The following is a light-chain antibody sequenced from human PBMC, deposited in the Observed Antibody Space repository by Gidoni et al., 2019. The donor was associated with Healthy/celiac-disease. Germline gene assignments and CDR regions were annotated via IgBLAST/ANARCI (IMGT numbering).Light chain of an antibody. Sequence: QSVLTQPPSVSGAQGQTVTISCTGSSSNIGEGYDVHWYQQLPGTAPKLLIYYNNNRPSGVPDRFSGSKSGTSASLAITGLQAEDEADYYCQSYDSSLSVHVIFGGGTKLTVL. CDR2: YNN. CDR3: QSYDSSLSVHVI. V-gene: IGLV1-40*01. J-gene: IGLJ2*01. CDR1: SSNIGEGYD.